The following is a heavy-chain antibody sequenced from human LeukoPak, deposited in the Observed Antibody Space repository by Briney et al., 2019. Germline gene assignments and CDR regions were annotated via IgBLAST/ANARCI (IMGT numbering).Heavy chain of an antibody. Sequence: KPSETLSLTCTVSGGSISTYYWSWIRQPPGKGLEWIGYIYYSGSTNYNPSLKSRVTISVDTSKNQFSLKLSSVTAADTAVYYCARIAAAGNFDPWGQGTLVTVSS. J-gene: IGHJ5*02. CDR1: GGSISTYY. CDR3: ARIAAAGNFDP. D-gene: IGHD6-13*01. V-gene: IGHV4-59*08. CDR2: IYYSGST.